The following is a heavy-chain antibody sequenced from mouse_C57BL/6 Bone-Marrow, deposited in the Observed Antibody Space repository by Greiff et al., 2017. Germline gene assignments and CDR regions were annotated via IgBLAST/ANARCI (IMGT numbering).Heavy chain of an antibody. J-gene: IGHJ2*01. CDR3: ASGYYGSSYYFDY. V-gene: IGHV1-61*01. CDR1: GYTFTSYW. Sequence: QVQLQQPGAELVRPGSSVKLSCKASGYTFTSYWMDWVKQRPGQGLEWIGNIYPSDSETHYNQKFKDKATLTVDKSSSTAYMQLSSLTSEDSAVYYCASGYYGSSYYFDYWGQGTTLTVSS. CDR2: IYPSDSET. D-gene: IGHD1-1*01.